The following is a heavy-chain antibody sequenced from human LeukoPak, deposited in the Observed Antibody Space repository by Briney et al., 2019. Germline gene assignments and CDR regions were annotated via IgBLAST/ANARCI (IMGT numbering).Heavy chain of an antibody. CDR1: GYTFTSYG. Sequence: SVKVSCKASGYTFTSYGISWVRQAPGQGLEWMGRIIPILGIANYAQKFQGRVTITADKSTSTAYMELSSLRSEDTAVYYCARGPTSGVAFDYWGQGTLVTVSS. J-gene: IGHJ4*02. CDR2: IIPILGIA. V-gene: IGHV1-69*04. D-gene: IGHD1-26*01. CDR3: ARGPTSGVAFDY.